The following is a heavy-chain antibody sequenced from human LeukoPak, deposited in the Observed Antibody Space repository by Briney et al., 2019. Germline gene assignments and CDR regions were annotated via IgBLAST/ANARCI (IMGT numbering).Heavy chain of an antibody. Sequence: SGPTLVNPTQTLTLTCTFSGFSLNTSGMCVSWIRQPPGKALEWLARVDWDDYKYYITSLKTRLTISKDTSKNQVVLTMTNMDPVDTATYYCARIRSMPGYYFDYWGQGTLVTVSS. CDR2: VDWDDYK. D-gene: IGHD2/OR15-2a*01. CDR1: GFSLNTSGMC. CDR3: ARIRSMPGYYFDY. J-gene: IGHJ4*02. V-gene: IGHV2-70*11.